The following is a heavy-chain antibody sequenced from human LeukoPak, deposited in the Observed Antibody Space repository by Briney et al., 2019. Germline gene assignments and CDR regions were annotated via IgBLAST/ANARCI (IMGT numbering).Heavy chain of an antibody. V-gene: IGHV1-18*01. Sequence: ASVKVSCKASGGTFSSYAISWVRQAPGQGLEWMGWISAYNGNTNYAQKLQGRVTMTTDTSTSTAYMELRSLRSDDTAVYYCARDPGYSGSYQSVGVFDYWGQGTLVTVSS. J-gene: IGHJ4*02. CDR3: ARDPGYSGSYQSVGVFDY. CDR1: GGTFSSYA. D-gene: IGHD1-26*01. CDR2: ISAYNGNT.